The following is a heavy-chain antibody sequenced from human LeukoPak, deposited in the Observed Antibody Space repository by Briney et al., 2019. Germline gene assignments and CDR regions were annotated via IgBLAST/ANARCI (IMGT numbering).Heavy chain of an antibody. CDR2: ISSSSSYI. CDR1: GFTFSNAW. V-gene: IGHV3-21*01. Sequence: GGSLRLSCAASGFTFSNAWMSWVRQAPGKGLEWVSSISSSSSYIYYADSVKGRFTISRDNAKNSLYLQMNSLRAEDTAVYYCARMARYSSGWPFDYWGQGTLVTVSS. CDR3: ARMARYSSGWPFDY. D-gene: IGHD6-19*01. J-gene: IGHJ4*02.